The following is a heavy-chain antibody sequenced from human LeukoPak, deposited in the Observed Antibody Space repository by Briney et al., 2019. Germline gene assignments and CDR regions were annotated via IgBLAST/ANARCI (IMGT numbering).Heavy chain of an antibody. CDR1: GGSISSYY. V-gene: IGHV4-59*08. J-gene: IGHJ6*02. CDR3: ARLWGIPGVFGNYYYYGMDV. D-gene: IGHD2-21*01. CDR2: IYYSGST. Sequence: SETLFLTCTVSGGSISSYYWSWIRQPPGKGLEWIGYIYYSGSTNYNPSLKSRVTISVDTSKNRFSLKLSSVTAADTAVYYCARLWGIPGVFGNYYYYGMDVWGQGTTVTVSS.